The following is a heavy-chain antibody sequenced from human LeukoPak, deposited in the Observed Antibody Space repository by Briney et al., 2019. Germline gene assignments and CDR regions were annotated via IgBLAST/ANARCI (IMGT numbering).Heavy chain of an antibody. Sequence: GGSLRLSCAASGFTFSSYSMNWVRQAPGKGLEWVSYISSSSSTIYYADSVKGRFTISRDNAKNSLYLQMNSLRAEDTAVYYCARDLCSGGSCYSSGLYYYYYMDVRGKGTTVTVSS. CDR2: ISSSSSTI. CDR3: ARDLCSGGSCYSSGLYYYYYMDV. V-gene: IGHV3-48*01. CDR1: GFTFSSYS. D-gene: IGHD2-15*01. J-gene: IGHJ6*03.